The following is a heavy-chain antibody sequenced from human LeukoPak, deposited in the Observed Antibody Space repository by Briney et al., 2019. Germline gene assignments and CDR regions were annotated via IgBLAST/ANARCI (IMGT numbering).Heavy chain of an antibody. CDR2: IYHSGTT. Sequence: PSETLSLTCAVSGGSISNSNWWSWVRQAPGKGLVWIAQIYHSGTTNYNPSLKSRGTISVDKSKNQFSLKVTSVTAADTAVYYCARVDSSGYYYFDYWGQGILVTVSS. CDR1: GGSISNSNW. CDR3: ARVDSSGYYYFDY. V-gene: IGHV4-4*02. D-gene: IGHD3-22*01. J-gene: IGHJ4*02.